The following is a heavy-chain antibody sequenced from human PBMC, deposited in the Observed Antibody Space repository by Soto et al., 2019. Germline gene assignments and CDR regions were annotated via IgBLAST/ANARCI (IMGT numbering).Heavy chain of an antibody. CDR2: SSPIFGTA. CDR3: ARASNEMCVYYYGMDV. CDR1: GCTFSRYA. D-gene: IGHD2-8*01. V-gene: IGHV1-69*13. Sequence: SVKVSCKASGCTFSRYAISWVRQAPGQGLEWRGGSSPIFGTANYAQKFQGRVTLTADESTSTADMELSRLRSEDTAVYYCARASNEMCVYYYGMDVWGQGTTVTVSS. J-gene: IGHJ6*02.